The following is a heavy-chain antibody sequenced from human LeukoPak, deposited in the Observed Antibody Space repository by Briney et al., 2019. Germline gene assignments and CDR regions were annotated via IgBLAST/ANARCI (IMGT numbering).Heavy chain of an antibody. V-gene: IGHV3-20*04. CDR1: GFTFDDYG. D-gene: IGHD6-6*01. CDR2: INWNGGST. Sequence: PGGSLRLSCAASGFTFDDYGMSWVRQAPGKGLEWVSGINWNGGSTGYADSVKGRFTISRDNAKNSLYLQMNSLRAEDTALYYCARGNNLRAARPDWSDPWGQGTLVTVSS. CDR3: ARGNNLRAARPDWSDP. J-gene: IGHJ5*02.